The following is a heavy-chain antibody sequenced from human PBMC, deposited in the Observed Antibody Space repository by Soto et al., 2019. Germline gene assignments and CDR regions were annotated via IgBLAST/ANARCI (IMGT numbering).Heavy chain of an antibody. CDR2: INYSGRS. J-gene: IGHJ5*02. V-gene: IGHV4-59*01. D-gene: IGHD2-8*02. Sequence: QVQLQESGPGLVKSSETLSLTCSVSGDSSSTYYWGWIRPPPGKGLEWIGYINYSGRSNHNPSLTIRLSISVDASKNQVSLKLTSVTAADTAVYYCARSYCADSVSCNWFDPWGQGTLVVVSS. CDR1: GDSSSTYY. CDR3: ARSYCADSVSCNWFDP.